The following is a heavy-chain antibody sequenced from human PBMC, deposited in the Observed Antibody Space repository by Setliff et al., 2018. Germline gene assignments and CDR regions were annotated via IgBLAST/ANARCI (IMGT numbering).Heavy chain of an antibody. Sequence: SETLSLTCTVSGDSIRSSRYYWGWIRQPPGKGLEWIGGIYSSGNTYYNPSLKRRVTISVDTTKNQFSLQLNSVTAADTAVYYCARDPSSVAARPGYWGQGTLVTVSS. D-gene: IGHD6-6*01. CDR2: IYSSGNT. J-gene: IGHJ4*02. V-gene: IGHV4-39*07. CDR3: ARDPSSVAARPGY. CDR1: GDSIRSSRYY.